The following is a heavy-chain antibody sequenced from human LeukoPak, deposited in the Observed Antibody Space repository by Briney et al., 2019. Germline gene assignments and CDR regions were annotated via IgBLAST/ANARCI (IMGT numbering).Heavy chain of an antibody. V-gene: IGHV1-18*01. CDR1: GYTFTSYG. D-gene: IGHD2-2*01. CDR3: ARDQDCSSTSCYLPAYYYGMDV. Sequence: ASVKVSCKASGYTFTSYGISWVRQAPGQGLEWMGWISAYNGNTNYAQKLQGRVTMTTDTSTGTAYMELRSLRSDDTAVYYCARDQDCSSTSCYLPAYYYGMDVWGQGTTVTVSS. J-gene: IGHJ6*02. CDR2: ISAYNGNT.